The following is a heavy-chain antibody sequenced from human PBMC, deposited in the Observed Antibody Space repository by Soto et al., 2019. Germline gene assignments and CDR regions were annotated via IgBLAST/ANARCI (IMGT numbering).Heavy chain of an antibody. V-gene: IGHV3-48*01. J-gene: IGHJ6*03. CDR2: ISSSSSTI. CDR1: GFTFSSYS. CDR3: AREGEDIVVVPAAYYYMDV. D-gene: IGHD2-2*01. Sequence: GGSLRLSCAASGFTFSSYSMNWVRQAPGKGLEWVSYISSSSSTIYYADSVKGRFTISRDNAKNSLYLQMNSLRAEDTAVYYCAREGEDIVVVPAAYYYMDVWGKGTTVTVSS.